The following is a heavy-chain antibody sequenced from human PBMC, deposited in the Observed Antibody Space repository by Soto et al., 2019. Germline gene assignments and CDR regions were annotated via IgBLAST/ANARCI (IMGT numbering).Heavy chain of an antibody. CDR1: GFTISNYA. D-gene: IGHD6-19*01. CDR2: ISESSGRI. Sequence: GGSLRLSCAASGFTISNYAMTWVRQAPGKGLEWVSTISESSGRINYADSVRGRFTISRDNSNNSLYLKMSSLRAEGTALYYCAKVPLFFPDSSGWYYYYGMDVWGQGTTVTVSS. CDR3: AKVPLFFPDSSGWYYYYGMDV. V-gene: IGHV3-23*01. J-gene: IGHJ6*02.